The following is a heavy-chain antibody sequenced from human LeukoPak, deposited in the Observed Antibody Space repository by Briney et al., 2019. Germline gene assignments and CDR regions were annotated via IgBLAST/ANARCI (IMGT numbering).Heavy chain of an antibody. J-gene: IGHJ5*02. Sequence: GASVTVSCTASGYTFTSYDINWVRQATGQGLEWMGWMNPNSGNTGYAQKLQGRVTMTRNTSISTAYMELSSLRSEDTAAYYCARARTMVRGVIIPKTRYNWFDPWGQGTLVTVSS. CDR1: GYTFTSYD. D-gene: IGHD3-10*01. CDR3: ARARTMVRGVIIPKTRYNWFDP. CDR2: MNPNSGNT. V-gene: IGHV1-8*01.